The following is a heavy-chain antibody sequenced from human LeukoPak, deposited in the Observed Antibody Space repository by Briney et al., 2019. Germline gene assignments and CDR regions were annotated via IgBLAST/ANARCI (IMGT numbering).Heavy chain of an antibody. CDR3: ARGAAAGTNYSDY. Sequence: GGSLRLSCAASGFTFSSYAMSWVRQAPGKGLEWVSSISSSSSYIYYADSVKGRFTISRDNAKNSLYLQMNSLRAEDTAVYYCARGAAAGTNYSDYWGQGTLVTVSS. CDR2: ISSSSSYI. D-gene: IGHD6-13*01. CDR1: GFTFSSYA. J-gene: IGHJ4*02. V-gene: IGHV3-21*01.